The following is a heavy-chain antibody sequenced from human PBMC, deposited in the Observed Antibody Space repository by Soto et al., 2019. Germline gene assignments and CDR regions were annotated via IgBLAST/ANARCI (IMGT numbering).Heavy chain of an antibody. CDR3: ARDKPQQIVGYYYYYGLDV. CDR2: ISGYNGDT. Sequence: QGQLVQSGGEVKKPGASVKVSCKASGYTFTSNGISWVRQAPGQGLEWMGWISGYNGDTDYAQKFQGRVTMTTDTSTSTAYMEVRSLRPDDTAVYYCARDKPQQIVGYYYYYGLDVWGQGTTVTVSS. V-gene: IGHV1-18*04. CDR1: GYTFTSNG. D-gene: IGHD6-6*01. J-gene: IGHJ6*02.